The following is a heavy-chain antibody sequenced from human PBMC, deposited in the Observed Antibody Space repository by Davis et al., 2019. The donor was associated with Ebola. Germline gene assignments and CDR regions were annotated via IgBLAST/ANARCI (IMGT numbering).Heavy chain of an antibody. CDR2: IYYSGTT. D-gene: IGHD2-21*02. CDR1: GGSFSSYY. V-gene: IGHV4-34*01. Sequence: MPSETLSLTCAVYGGSFSSYYWGWIRQPPGKGLEWIGSIYYSGTTHYNPSLKSRVTISVDTSNNQFSLNLGSVTAADTAVYYCARGYSPKCRGGDCVNDFWGQGTLVTVST. J-gene: IGHJ4*02. CDR3: ARGYSPKCRGGDCVNDF.